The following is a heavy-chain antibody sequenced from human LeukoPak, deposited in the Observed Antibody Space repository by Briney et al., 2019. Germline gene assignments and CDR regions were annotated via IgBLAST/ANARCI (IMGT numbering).Heavy chain of an antibody. CDR3: AKSTRGYSFSNFDY. J-gene: IGHJ4*02. CDR2: ISGSGGST. V-gene: IGHV3-23*01. Sequence: GGSLRLSCAASGFTFSSYAMSWVRQAPGKGLEWVSAISGSGGSTYYADSVKGRLTISRDNSKNTLYLQMNSLRAEDTAVYYCAKSTRGYSFSNFDYWGQGTLVTVSS. CDR1: GFTFSSYA. D-gene: IGHD5-18*01.